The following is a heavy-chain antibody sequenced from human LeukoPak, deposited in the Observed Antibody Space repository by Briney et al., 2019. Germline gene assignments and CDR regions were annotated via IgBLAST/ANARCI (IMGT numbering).Heavy chain of an antibody. Sequence: SETLSLTCSVSGGSITNYYWSWIRQSPGKGLEWIGFIYNTGRTNYNPSLQSRVTVSIDTSKNQFSLKLRSVTAADTAVYYCARGQWELRFWGQGTLVTVSS. V-gene: IGHV4-59*01. J-gene: IGHJ4*02. CDR2: IYNTGRT. CDR1: GGSITNYY. CDR3: ARGQWELRF. D-gene: IGHD1-26*01.